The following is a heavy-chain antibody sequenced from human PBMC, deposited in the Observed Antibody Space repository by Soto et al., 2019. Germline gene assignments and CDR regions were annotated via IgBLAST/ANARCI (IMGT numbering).Heavy chain of an antibody. CDR1: GFDFSNYV. V-gene: IGHV3-30*18. Sequence: GGSLRLSCAASGFDFSNYVLHWVRQAPGKGLEWVSFMSFDGSDIYYADSVKGRFTISRDNSKNTLYLQMNNLRTEDTAVYYCAKVREDIVLLVALHXWGQGTLLTVSX. D-gene: IGHD2-8*01. CDR3: AKVREDIVLLVALHX. J-gene: IGHJ4*02. CDR2: MSFDGSDI.